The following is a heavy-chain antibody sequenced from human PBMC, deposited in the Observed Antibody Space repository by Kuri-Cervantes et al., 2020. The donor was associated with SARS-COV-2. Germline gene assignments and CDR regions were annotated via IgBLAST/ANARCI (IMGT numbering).Heavy chain of an antibody. CDR3: ARSPCATTVAPEDWFDP. J-gene: IGHJ5*02. CDR1: GYSFTSYW. Sequence: GESLKISCKGSGYSFTSYWIGWVRQMPGKGLEWMGIIYPGDSDTRYSPSFQGQVTISADKSISTAYLQWSSLKASDTAMYYCARSPCATTVAPEDWFDPWGQGTLVTVSS. V-gene: IGHV5-51*01. CDR2: IYPGDSDT. D-gene: IGHD4-23*01.